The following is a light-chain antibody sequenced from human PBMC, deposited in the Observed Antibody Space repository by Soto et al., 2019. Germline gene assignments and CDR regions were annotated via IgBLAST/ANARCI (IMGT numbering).Light chain of an antibody. Sequence: DIQMAQSACAVLASVGYKVTDTCRASQSISSWLAWYQQKPGKAPKLLIYKASSLESGVPSRFSGSGSGTEFTLTISSLQPDDFATYYCQQYNSYSPTFGQGTKVDI. CDR3: QQYNSYSPT. J-gene: IGKJ1*01. CDR2: KAS. CDR1: QSISSW. V-gene: IGKV1-5*03.